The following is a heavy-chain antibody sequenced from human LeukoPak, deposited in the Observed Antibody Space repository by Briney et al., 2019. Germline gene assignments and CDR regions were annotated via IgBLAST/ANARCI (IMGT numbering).Heavy chain of an antibody. CDR2: ISSSSSSL. CDR3: ARERGSCSSTTCYGS. Sequence: PGGSLRLSCAASGFTFSSYSMNWARQAPGKGREWVSSISSSSSSLYYAASSKGRFTISSDSTKSSLYLQMNSLRAEDTAVHYCARERGSCSSTTCYGSWGQGTLVTVSS. D-gene: IGHD2-2*01. CDR1: GFTFSSYS. V-gene: IGHV3-21*06. J-gene: IGHJ5*02.